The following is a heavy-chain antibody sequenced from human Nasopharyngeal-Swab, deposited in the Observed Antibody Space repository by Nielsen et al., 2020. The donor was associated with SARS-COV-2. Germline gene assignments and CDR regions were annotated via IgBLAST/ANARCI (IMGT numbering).Heavy chain of an antibody. J-gene: IGHJ6*02. D-gene: IGHD3-9*01. Sequence: GESLKISCAASGFTFSSYGMHWVRQAPGKGLEWVAVISYDGSNKYYADSVMGRFTISRDNSKNTLYLQMNSLRAEDTAVYYCAKDLLRYFDWLSIYYYYYGMDVWGQGTTVTVSS. CDR3: AKDLLRYFDWLSIYYYYYGMDV. V-gene: IGHV3-30*18. CDR2: ISYDGSNK. CDR1: GFTFSSYG.